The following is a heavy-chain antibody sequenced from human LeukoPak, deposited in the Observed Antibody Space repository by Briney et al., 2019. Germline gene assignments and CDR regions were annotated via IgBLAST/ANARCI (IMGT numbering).Heavy chain of an antibody. D-gene: IGHD1-14*01. Sequence: GGSLRLSCAASGFTFSGHWMSWVCQAPGKGLEWVANINQGGSDKYYVDSVKGRFTISRDNANNLLYLQMNSLRGEDTAVYYCTRDRSRAEDDWGQGTLVTVSS. V-gene: IGHV3-7*01. CDR3: TRDRSRAEDD. CDR1: GFTFSGHW. CDR2: INQGGSDK. J-gene: IGHJ4*02.